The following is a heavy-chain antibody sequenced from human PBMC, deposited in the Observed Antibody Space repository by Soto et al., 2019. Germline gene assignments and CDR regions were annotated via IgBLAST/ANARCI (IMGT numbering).Heavy chain of an antibody. D-gene: IGHD3-10*01. Sequence: GGSLRLSCAASGFTFSTYDMHWVRQATGKGLEWASSIGTSDDTYYAVSVKGRFTISRENAKESLYLQMNSLRAGDTAAYYCARGGREASGSYPGLDFWGXGIRVTVSS. V-gene: IGHV3-13*01. CDR2: IGTSDDT. CDR1: GFTFSTYD. CDR3: ARGGREASGSYPGLDF. J-gene: IGHJ4*02.